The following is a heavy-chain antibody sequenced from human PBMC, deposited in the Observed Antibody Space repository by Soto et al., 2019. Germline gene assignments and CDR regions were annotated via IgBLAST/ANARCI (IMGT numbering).Heavy chain of an antibody. J-gene: IGHJ4*02. D-gene: IGHD3-9*01. CDR3: ARGVRFFDWLDLFDY. CDR1: GGSISRGGYY. Sequence: QVQLQESGPGLVKPSQTLSLTCTVSGGSISRGGYYWSWIRQHPGKGLEWIGNIYNSGSTYSNPSLKSRITISVDTSKNQFSLKLSSVTAADTAVYYCARGVRFFDWLDLFDYWGQGTPVTVSS. CDR2: IYNSGST. V-gene: IGHV4-31*03.